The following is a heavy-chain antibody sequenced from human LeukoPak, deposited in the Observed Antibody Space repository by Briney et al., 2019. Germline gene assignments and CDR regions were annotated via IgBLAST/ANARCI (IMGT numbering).Heavy chain of an antibody. CDR3: ARLDDPYYDPSRRARGGGFDY. J-gene: IGHJ4*02. Sequence: GESLKISCKGSGYSFTSYWIGWVRQMPGKGLEWMGIIYPGDSDTRYSPSFQGQVTISADKSISTAYLQWSSLRASDTAMYYCARLDDPYYDPSRRARGGGFDYWGQGTLVTVSS. V-gene: IGHV5-51*01. CDR1: GYSFTSYW. D-gene: IGHD3-3*01. CDR2: IYPGDSDT.